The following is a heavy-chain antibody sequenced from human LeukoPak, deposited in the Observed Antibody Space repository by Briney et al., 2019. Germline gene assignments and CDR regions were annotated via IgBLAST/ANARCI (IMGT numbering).Heavy chain of an antibody. V-gene: IGHV1-18*01. CDR3: ARGPYYYDSSGSVLNYYYYYMDV. CDR2: ISAYNGNT. D-gene: IGHD3-22*01. Sequence: ASGKVSCKASDYTFTSYGISWVRQAPGQGLEWMGWISAYNGNTNYAQKLQGRVTMTTDTSTSTAYMELRSLRSDDTAVYYCARGPYYYDSSGSVLNYYYYYMDVWGKGTTVTVSS. CDR1: DYTFTSYG. J-gene: IGHJ6*03.